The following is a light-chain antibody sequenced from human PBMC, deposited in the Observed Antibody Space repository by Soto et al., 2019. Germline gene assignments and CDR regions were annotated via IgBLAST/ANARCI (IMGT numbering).Light chain of an antibody. Sequence: EIVLTQFPATLSVSPGERATLSCRASQSVSSYLAWYQQKPGQAPRLLIYDASNRATGIPARFSGSGSGTDLTLTISSLEPEDLAVYYCQQRSNWPKTSGQGTKVDI. CDR3: QQRSNWPKT. CDR1: QSVSSY. J-gene: IGKJ1*01. V-gene: IGKV3-11*01. CDR2: DAS.